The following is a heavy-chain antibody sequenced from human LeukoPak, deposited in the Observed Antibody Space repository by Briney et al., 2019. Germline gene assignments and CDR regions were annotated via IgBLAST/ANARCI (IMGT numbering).Heavy chain of an antibody. Sequence: SQTLSLTCTVSGGSISSGSYYWSWIRQPAGKGLEWIGRIYTSGSTNYNPSLKSRVTISVDTSKNQFSLKLSSVTAADTAVYYCATASTTVTYFDYGGQGTLVTVSS. CDR2: IYTSGST. CDR1: GGSISSGSYY. J-gene: IGHJ4*02. V-gene: IGHV4-61*02. CDR3: ATASTTVTYFDY. D-gene: IGHD4-17*01.